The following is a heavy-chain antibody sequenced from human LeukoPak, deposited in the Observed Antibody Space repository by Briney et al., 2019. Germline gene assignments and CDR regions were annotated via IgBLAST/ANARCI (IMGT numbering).Heavy chain of an antibody. J-gene: IGHJ4*02. CDR1: GFTFNSYA. Sequence: GGSLRLSCVASGFTFNSYAMSWVCQAPGKGLEWVSAISGSGGSTYYADSVKGRFTISRDNSKNTLYLQMNSLRAEDTAVYYCARIASRDYFDYWGQGTLVTVSS. D-gene: IGHD2-2*01. CDR3: ARIASRDYFDY. V-gene: IGHV3-23*01. CDR2: ISGSGGST.